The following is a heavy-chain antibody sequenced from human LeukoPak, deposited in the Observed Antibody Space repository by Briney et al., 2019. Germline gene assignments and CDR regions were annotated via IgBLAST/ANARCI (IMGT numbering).Heavy chain of an antibody. CDR2: IYYSGST. D-gene: IGHD4-17*01. V-gene: IGHV4-39*01. CDR3: ARSRAVTTRNDALDI. J-gene: IGHJ3*02. CDR1: GGSISSSSYY. Sequence: SETLSLTCTVSGGSISSSSYYWGWIRQPPGKGLEWIGSIYYSGSTYYNPSLKSRVTISVDTSKNQFSLKLSSVTAADTAVYYCARSRAVTTRNDALDIWGQGTMVTVPS.